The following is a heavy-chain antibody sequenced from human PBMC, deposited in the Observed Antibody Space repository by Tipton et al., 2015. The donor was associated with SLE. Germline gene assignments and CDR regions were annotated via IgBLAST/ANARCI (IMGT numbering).Heavy chain of an antibody. CDR2: IYTSGST. CDR3: AREGSSCLFQH. Sequence: LRLSCTVSGGSISSGSYYWSWIRQPAGKGLEWIGRIYTSGSTNYNPSLKSRVTISVDTSKNQFSLKLSSVTAADTAVYYCAREGSSCLFQHWGQGTLGTVSS. V-gene: IGHV4-61*02. J-gene: IGHJ1*01. CDR1: GGSISSGSYY. D-gene: IGHD6-13*01.